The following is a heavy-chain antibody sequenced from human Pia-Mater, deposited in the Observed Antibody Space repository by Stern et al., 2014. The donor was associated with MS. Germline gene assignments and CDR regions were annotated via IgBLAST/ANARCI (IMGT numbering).Heavy chain of an antibody. CDR3: AKDRQYLTYFFDH. Sequence: VQLVESGGGVVQPGRPLRLSCVASGFTLGSCAMHWVRQAPGKGLAWVAGVSYDGSNKYYADSVKGRFTISRDNSKNTLYMQMSSLRPEDTAVYYCAKDRQYLTYFFDHWGQGSLVTVSS. CDR1: GFTLGSCA. V-gene: IGHV3-30*18. J-gene: IGHJ5*02. CDR2: VSYDGSNK. D-gene: IGHD2/OR15-2a*01.